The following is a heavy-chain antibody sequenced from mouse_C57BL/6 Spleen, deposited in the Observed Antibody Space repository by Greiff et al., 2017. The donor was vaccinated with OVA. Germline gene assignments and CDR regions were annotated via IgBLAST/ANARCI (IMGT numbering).Heavy chain of an antibody. CDR3: SRNYHYDGGDMDY. Sequence: QVQLQQPGAELVKPGASVKLSCKASGYTFTSYWMHWVKQRPGQGLEWIGMIHPTSGSTNYNEKFKSKATLTVDKSSSTAYMQLSSLTSEDSAVYYYSRNYHYDGGDMDYWGKGTSVTVSS. V-gene: IGHV1-64*01. CDR2: IHPTSGST. D-gene: IGHD2-4*01. J-gene: IGHJ4*01. CDR1: GYTFTSYW.